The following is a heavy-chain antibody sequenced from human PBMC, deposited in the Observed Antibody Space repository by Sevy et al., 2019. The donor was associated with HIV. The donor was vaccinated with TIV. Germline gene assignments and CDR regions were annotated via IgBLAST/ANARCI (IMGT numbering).Heavy chain of an antibody. CDR2: ISSSGSNI. Sequence: GGSLRLSCAASGFTFSFYSMNWVRQAPGKGLEWGSSISSSGSNIYYADSVKGRFTISRDNANNSLYLQMNSLRPEDTAVYYCARMSSPDDYWGQGTLVTVSS. V-gene: IGHV3-21*01. CDR1: GFTFSFYS. CDR3: ARMSSPDDY. J-gene: IGHJ4*02.